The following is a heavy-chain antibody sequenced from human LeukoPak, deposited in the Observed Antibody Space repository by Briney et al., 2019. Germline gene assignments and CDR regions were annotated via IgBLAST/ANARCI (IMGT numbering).Heavy chain of an antibody. Sequence: EASVKVSCKASGYTFTSYGISWVREAPGQGLEWMGWISAYNGNTNYAQKLQGRVTMTTDTSTSAAYMELRSLRSDDTAVYYCARGLTSYDHGDYFPPKTKLGRNYYYYMDVWGKGTTVTVSS. CDR3: ARGLTSYDHGDYFPPKTKLGRNYYYYMDV. CDR1: GYTFTSYG. D-gene: IGHD4-17*01. V-gene: IGHV1-18*01. J-gene: IGHJ6*03. CDR2: ISAYNGNT.